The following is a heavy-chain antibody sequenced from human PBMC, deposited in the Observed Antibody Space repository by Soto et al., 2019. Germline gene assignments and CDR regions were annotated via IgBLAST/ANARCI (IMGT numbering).Heavy chain of an antibody. CDR3: ARSHYYGSGSYYLYFYGMDV. CDR1: GGSFSGYY. D-gene: IGHD3-10*01. V-gene: IGHV4-34*01. Sequence: WETLSLTCAVYGGSFSGYYWSWIRQPPGKGLEWIGEINHSGSTNYNPSLKSRVTISVDTSTNQFSLKLSSVTAADTAVYYCARSHYYGSGSYYLYFYGMDVWGQGTTVTVSS. CDR2: INHSGST. J-gene: IGHJ6*02.